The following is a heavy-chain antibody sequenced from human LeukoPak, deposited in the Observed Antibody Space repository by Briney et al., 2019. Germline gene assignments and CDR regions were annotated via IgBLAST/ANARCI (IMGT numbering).Heavy chain of an antibody. CDR1: GYNFNAHW. J-gene: IGHJ4*02. Sequence: ASVKVSCKASGYNFNAHWMHWVRQAPGQGLEWMGIINPTGDFISYAQNLQGRVTVTRDMSTGTVYLELSNLRSEDTAVYYCARVVDYGGNSGYDYWGQGTLVTVSS. CDR3: ARVVDYGGNSGYDY. D-gene: IGHD4-23*01. V-gene: IGHV1-46*02. CDR2: INPTGDFI.